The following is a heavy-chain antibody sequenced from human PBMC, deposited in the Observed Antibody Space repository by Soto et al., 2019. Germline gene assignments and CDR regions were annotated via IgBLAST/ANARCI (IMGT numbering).Heavy chain of an antibody. J-gene: IGHJ6*02. Sequence: GESLKISCKGSGYSFTSYWIGWVRQMPGKGLEWMGIIYPGDSDTRYSPSFQGQATISADKSISTAYLQWSSLKASDTAMYYCARGGVDTAMVSYYYYYGMDVWGQGTTVTVSS. V-gene: IGHV5-51*01. CDR2: IYPGDSDT. CDR3: ARGGVDTAMVSYYYYYGMDV. CDR1: GYSFTSYW. D-gene: IGHD5-18*01.